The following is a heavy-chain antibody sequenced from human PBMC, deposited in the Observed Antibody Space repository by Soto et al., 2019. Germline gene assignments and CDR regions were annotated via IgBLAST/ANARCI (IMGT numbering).Heavy chain of an antibody. Sequence: QVQLVQSGAEVKKPGASVKVSCKASGYTFTSYAMHWVRQAPGQRLEWMGWINAGNGNTKYSQKFQGRVTITRDTSASTDYMERSSLRSEDTAVYYGAGSAGPLGDYWGQGTLVTVSS. CDR3: AGSAGPLGDY. V-gene: IGHV1-3*01. CDR1: GYTFTSYA. D-gene: IGHD6-13*01. CDR2: INAGNGNT. J-gene: IGHJ4*02.